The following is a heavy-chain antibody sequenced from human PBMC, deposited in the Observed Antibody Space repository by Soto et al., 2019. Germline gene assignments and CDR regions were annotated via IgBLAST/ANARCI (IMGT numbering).Heavy chain of an antibody. D-gene: IGHD3-10*01. Sequence: GGSLRLSCAASGFTFSSYSMNWVRQAPGKGLEWVSSISSSSSYIYYADSVKGRFTISRDNAKNSLYLQMNSLRAEDTAVYYCATSRAYYYGSGAPDAFDIWGQGTMVTVSS. J-gene: IGHJ3*02. CDR2: ISSSSSYI. CDR1: GFTFSSYS. CDR3: ATSRAYYYGSGAPDAFDI. V-gene: IGHV3-21*01.